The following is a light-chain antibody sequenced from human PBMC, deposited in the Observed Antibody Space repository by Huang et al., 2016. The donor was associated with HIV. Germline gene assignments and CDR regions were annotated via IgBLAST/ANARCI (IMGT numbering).Light chain of an antibody. CDR3: QQYESWPPLT. CDR2: ATS. CDR1: HSVRDK. J-gene: IGKJ4*01. V-gene: IGKV3-15*01. Sequence: EIVMTQSPDTLSVSPGERATLSCRASHSVRDKLAWYQQKPGQAPRLLLHATSTGAAGVPARFSGSGSGTEFTLTISSLQSEDCGVYYCQQYESWPPLTFGGGTKVEIK.